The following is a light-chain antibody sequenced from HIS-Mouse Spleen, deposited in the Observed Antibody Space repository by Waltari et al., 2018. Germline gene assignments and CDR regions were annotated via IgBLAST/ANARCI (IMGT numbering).Light chain of an antibody. CDR1: SNDFGSYNL. V-gene: IGLV2-23*01. J-gene: IGLJ3*02. CDR2: EGS. CDR3: CSYAGSSTWV. Sequence: QSALTQPASVSGSPGQSITISCTGTSNDFGSYNLFSWYQQHPGKAPKLMIYEGSKRPSGVSNRFSGSKSGNTASLTISGLQAEDEADYYCCSYAGSSTWVFGGGTKLTVL.